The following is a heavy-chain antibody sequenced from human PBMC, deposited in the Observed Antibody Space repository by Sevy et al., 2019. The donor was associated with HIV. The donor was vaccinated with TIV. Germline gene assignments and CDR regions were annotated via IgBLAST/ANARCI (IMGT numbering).Heavy chain of an antibody. Sequence: GGSLRLSCAASGFRFSSYETNWVRQAPGKGLEWVASISNSGTNIYYSDSVRGRFTISRDTAKNSLYLQMNSLRAEDTAVYYCARDLPPSATTVAHFDYWGQGTLVTVSS. D-gene: IGHD4-17*01. CDR2: ISNSGTNI. V-gene: IGHV3-48*03. J-gene: IGHJ4*02. CDR3: ARDLPPSATTVAHFDY. CDR1: GFRFSSYE.